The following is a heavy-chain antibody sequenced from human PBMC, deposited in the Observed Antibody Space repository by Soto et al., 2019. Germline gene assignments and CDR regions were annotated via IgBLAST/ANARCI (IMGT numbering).Heavy chain of an antibody. V-gene: IGHV1-8*01. Sequence: ASVKVSCKASGYTFTSYDINWVRQATGQGLEWMGWMNPNSGNTGYAQKFQGRVTMTRNTSISTAYMELSSLRSEDTAVYYCARRPDIAVAGTLDWFDPWGQGTLVTVSS. CDR3: ARRPDIAVAGTLDWFDP. CDR1: GYTFTSYD. J-gene: IGHJ5*02. CDR2: MNPNSGNT. D-gene: IGHD6-19*01.